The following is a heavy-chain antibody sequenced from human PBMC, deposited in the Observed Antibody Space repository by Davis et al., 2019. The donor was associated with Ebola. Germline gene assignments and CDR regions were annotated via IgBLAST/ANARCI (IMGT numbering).Heavy chain of an antibody. J-gene: IGHJ4*02. CDR1: GGSFSGYY. V-gene: IGHV4-34*01. D-gene: IGHD3-10*01. CDR2: IYYSGST. Sequence: SETLSLTCAVYGGSFSGYYWSWIRQPPGKGLEWIGSIYYSGSTYYNPSLKSRVTISVDTSKNQFSLKLSSVTAADTAVYYCARGRSYYYGSGTYWGYWGQGTLVTVSS. CDR3: ARGRSYYYGSGTYWGY.